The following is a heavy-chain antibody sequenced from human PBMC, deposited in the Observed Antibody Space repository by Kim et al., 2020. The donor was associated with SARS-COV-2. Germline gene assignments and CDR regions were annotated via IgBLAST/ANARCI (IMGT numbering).Heavy chain of an antibody. CDR2: INPSGGST. CDR1: GYTFTSYY. V-gene: IGHV1-46*01. CDR3: ARAVSRDVYSGYDQKHFDY. D-gene: IGHD5-12*01. Sequence: ASVKVSCKASGYTFTSYYMHWVRQAPGQGLEWMGIINPSGGSTSYAQKFQGRVTMTRDTSTSTVYMELSSLRSEDTAVYYCARAVSRDVYSGYDQKHFDYWGQGTLVTVSS. J-gene: IGHJ4*02.